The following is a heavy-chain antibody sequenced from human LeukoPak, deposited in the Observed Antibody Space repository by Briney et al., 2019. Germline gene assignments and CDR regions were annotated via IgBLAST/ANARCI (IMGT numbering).Heavy chain of an antibody. CDR3: ARHRGSSWFDAFDI. Sequence: PSETLSLTCAVYGGSFSGYYMSWVRQAPGKGLEWVSVIYSGGSTYYADSVKGRFTISRHNSKNTLYLQMNSLRAEDTAVYYCARHRGSSWFDAFDIWGQGIMVTVSS. D-gene: IGHD6-13*01. J-gene: IGHJ3*02. CDR2: IYSGGST. V-gene: IGHV3-53*04. CDR1: GGSFSGYY.